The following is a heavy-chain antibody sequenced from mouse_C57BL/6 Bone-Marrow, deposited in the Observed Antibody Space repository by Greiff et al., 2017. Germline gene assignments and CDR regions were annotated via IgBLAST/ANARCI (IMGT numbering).Heavy chain of an antibody. V-gene: IGHV1-75*01. J-gene: IGHJ2*01. CDR1: GYTFTDYY. Sequence: VQLQQSGPELVKPGASVKISCKASGYTFTDYYINWVKQRPGQGLEWIGWIFPGSGSTYYNEKFKGKATLTVDKSSSTAYMLLSSLTSEDSAVYFCARCPFYRYDKDFDYWGQGTTLTVSS. CDR2: IFPGSGST. CDR3: ARCPFYRYDKDFDY. D-gene: IGHD2-9*01.